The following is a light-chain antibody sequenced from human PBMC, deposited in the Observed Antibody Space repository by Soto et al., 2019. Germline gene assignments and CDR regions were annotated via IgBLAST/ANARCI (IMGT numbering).Light chain of an antibody. V-gene: IGLV2-14*01. Sequence: QSVLTQPASVSGSPGQSITISCTGTSTDVGAYNYVSWYQQHPGKAPKLVIFDVTNRPSEVSGRFSGSKSGNTASLTISGLQFEDEADYYCSSYRGTSTPVFGGGTKLTVL. J-gene: IGLJ2*01. CDR2: DVT. CDR3: SSYRGTSTPV. CDR1: STDVGAYNY.